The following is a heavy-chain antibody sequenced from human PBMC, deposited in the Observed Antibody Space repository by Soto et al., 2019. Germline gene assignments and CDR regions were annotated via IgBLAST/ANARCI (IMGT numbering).Heavy chain of an antibody. V-gene: IGHV3-48*01. CDR2: ISSTSTTI. D-gene: IGHD2-15*01. J-gene: IGHJ4*02. CDR1: GFTFSTYS. CDR3: ARDRGCSGGICYRDLDY. Sequence: PGGSLRLSCAASGFTFSTYSMSWVRQAPGKGLEWVSYISSTSTTIYYADSVKGRFTISRDNAKNSLYLHMNSLSAEDTAVYYCARDRGCSGGICYRDLDYWGQGTLVTV.